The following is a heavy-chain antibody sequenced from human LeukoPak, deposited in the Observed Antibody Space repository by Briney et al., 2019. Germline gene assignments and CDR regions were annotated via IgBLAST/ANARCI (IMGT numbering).Heavy chain of an antibody. CDR1: GGSISSSSYY. V-gene: IGHV4-39*02. J-gene: IGHJ4*02. D-gene: IGHD1-26*01. Sequence: SETLSLTCTVSGGSISSSSYYWGWIRQPPGKGLEWIGSIYYSGSTYYNPSLKSRVTISVDTSENQFSLKLSSVTAADTAVYYCAREGGGYYFDYWGQGTLVTVSS. CDR2: IYYSGST. CDR3: AREGGGYYFDY.